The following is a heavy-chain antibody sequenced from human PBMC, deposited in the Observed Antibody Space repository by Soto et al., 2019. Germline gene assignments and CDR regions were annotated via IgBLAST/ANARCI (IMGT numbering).Heavy chain of an antibody. CDR2: IYYSGST. D-gene: IGHD3-22*01. CDR1: GGSISSSSYY. J-gene: IGHJ4*02. CDR3: ARRSRSLYYYDRSGYYDDY. V-gene: IGHV4-39*01. Sequence: PSETLSLTCTVSGGSISSSSYYWGWIRQPPGKGLEWIGSIYYSGSTYYNPSLKSRVTISVDTSKNQFSLKLSSVTAADTAVYYCARRSRSLYYYDRSGYYDDYWGQGTLVTVSS.